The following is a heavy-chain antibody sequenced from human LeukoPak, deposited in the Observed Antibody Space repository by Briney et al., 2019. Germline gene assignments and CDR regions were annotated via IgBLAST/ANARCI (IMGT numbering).Heavy chain of an antibody. CDR2: IWYDGSNK. CDR1: GFTFSSYG. V-gene: IGHV3-30*02. Sequence: GGSLRLSCAASGFTFSSYGMHWVRQAPGKGLEWVAVIWYDGSNKYYADSVKGRFTISRDNSKNTLYLQMNSLRAEDTAVYYCAKDALFMITFGGLYYFDYWGQGTLVTVSS. D-gene: IGHD3-16*01. J-gene: IGHJ4*02. CDR3: AKDALFMITFGGLYYFDY.